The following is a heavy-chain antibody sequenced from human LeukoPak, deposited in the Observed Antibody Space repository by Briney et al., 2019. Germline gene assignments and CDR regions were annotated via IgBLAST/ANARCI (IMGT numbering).Heavy chain of an antibody. CDR2: IYYSGST. CDR1: GASVSSGSYY. Sequence: PSETLSLTCNVSGASVSSGSYYWSWIRQPPGKGLEWIGYIYYSGSTNYNPSLKSRVTISVDTSKDQFSLKLSSVTAADTAVYYCARGRKGDYWGQGTLVTVSS. CDR3: ARGRKGDY. D-gene: IGHD1-14*01. J-gene: IGHJ4*02. V-gene: IGHV4-61*01.